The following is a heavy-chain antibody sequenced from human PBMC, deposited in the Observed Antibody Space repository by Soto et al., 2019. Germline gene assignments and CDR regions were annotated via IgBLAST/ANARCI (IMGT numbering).Heavy chain of an antibody. CDR1: GGTFSSYA. V-gene: IGHV1-69*01. CDR3: ARRVMITPIDGNWFDP. CDR2: IIPIFGTA. Sequence: QVQLVQSGAEVKKPGSSVKVSYKASGGTFSSYAISWVRQAPGQGLEWMGGIIPIFGTANYAQKFQGRVTITADESTSTAYMALSSLRSEDTAVYYCARRVMITPIDGNWFDPWGQGTLVTVSS. J-gene: IGHJ5*02. D-gene: IGHD3-16*01.